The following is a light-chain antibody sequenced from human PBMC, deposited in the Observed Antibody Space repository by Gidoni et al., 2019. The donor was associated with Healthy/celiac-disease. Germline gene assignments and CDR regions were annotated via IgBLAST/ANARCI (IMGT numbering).Light chain of an antibody. CDR2: DDR. CDR1: NIGSKS. CDR3: QVWDSSSDHVV. J-gene: IGLJ2*01. V-gene: IGLV3-21*03. Sequence: SYVLTQPPAGSVAPGKTARITCGGNNIGSKSVHWYQQKPGQAPVLVVYDDRDRPSGIPERFSGSNSGNTATLTISRVEAWDEADYYCQVWDSSSDHVVFGGGTKLTVL.